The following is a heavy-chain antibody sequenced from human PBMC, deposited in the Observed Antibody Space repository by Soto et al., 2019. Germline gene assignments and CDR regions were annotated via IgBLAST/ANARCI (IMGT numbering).Heavy chain of an antibody. CDR2: IDPDDSQT. V-gene: IGHV5-10-1*01. CDR3: ATRMTLAE. Sequence: GESLKISCQASESTFTNYWINWVRQVPGKGLEWMGRIDPDDSQTNYSPSVRGHVTISVDKSVNTVYLQWDSLKASDTATYYCATRMTLAEWGQGTLVTVSS. CDR1: ESTFTNYW. J-gene: IGHJ4*02. D-gene: IGHD2-15*01.